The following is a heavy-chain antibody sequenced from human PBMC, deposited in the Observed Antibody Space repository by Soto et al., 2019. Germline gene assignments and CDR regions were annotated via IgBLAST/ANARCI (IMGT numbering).Heavy chain of an antibody. CDR3: AKDLRTFGVVITSNQFDY. CDR1: GFTFSSYG. D-gene: IGHD3-3*01. J-gene: IGHJ4*02. CDR2: ISYDGSNK. V-gene: IGHV3-30*18. Sequence: GGSLRLSCAASGFTFSSYGMHWVRQAPGKGLEWVAVISYDGSNKYYADSVKGRFTISRDNSKNTLYLQMNSLRAEDTAVYYCAKDLRTFGVVITSNQFDYWGQGTLVTVSS.